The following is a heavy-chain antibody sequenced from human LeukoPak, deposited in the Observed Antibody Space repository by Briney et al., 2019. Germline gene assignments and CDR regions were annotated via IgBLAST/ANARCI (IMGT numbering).Heavy chain of an antibody. J-gene: IGHJ4*02. V-gene: IGHV3-7*01. CDR3: ARDSLGGSCYVS. CDR2: IKQDGSET. Sequence: PGGSLRLSCAASGFTFSSYSMNWVRQAPGKGLEWVANIKQDGSETYYLDSVKGRFTISRDNAKNSLYLQMNNVRAEDTAVYYCARDSLGGSCYVSRGQGTLVTVSS. D-gene: IGHD3-22*01. CDR1: GFTFSSYS.